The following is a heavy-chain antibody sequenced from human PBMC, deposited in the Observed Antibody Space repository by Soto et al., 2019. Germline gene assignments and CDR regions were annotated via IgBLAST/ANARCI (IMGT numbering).Heavy chain of an antibody. CDR3: ASHPRDSSGYWYYFDY. D-gene: IGHD3-22*01. J-gene: IGHJ4*02. V-gene: IGHV3-48*04. Sequence: GGSLRLSCAASGFTFSSYSMNWVRQAPGKGLEWFSYFSISSSTIYYADSVKGRFTISRDNAKNSLYLQMNSLRAGDTALYYCASHPRDSSGYWYYFDYWGQGTLVTVSS. CDR2: FSISSSTI. CDR1: GFTFSSYS.